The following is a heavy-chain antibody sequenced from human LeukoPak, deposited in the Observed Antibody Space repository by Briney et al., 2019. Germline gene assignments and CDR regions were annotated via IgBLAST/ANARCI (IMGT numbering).Heavy chain of an antibody. CDR3: ARDGVAVAGLDY. V-gene: IGHV3-21*01. CDR2: ISSSSSYI. J-gene: IGHJ4*02. CDR1: GFTFSSYS. Sequence: GGSLRLSCAASGFTFSSYSMNWVRQAPGKGPEWVSSISSSSSYIYYADSVKGRFTISRDNAKNSLYLQMNSLRAEDTAVYYCARDGVAVAGLDYWGQGTLVAVSS. D-gene: IGHD6-19*01.